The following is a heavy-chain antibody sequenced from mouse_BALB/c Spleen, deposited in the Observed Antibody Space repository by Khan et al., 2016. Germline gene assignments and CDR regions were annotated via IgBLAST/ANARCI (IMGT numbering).Heavy chain of an antibody. Sequence: EVQLQESGPGLVKPSQSLSLTCSVTGYSITSGYFWNWIRQFPGNKLEWMGYISYDVYNYYNPSLTNRISITRDTSKNQFFLQLNSLTSEDSATYYCARDGYGGWFAYWGQGTLVTVSA. V-gene: IGHV3-6*02. D-gene: IGHD2-2*01. CDR1: GYSITSGYF. CDR2: ISYDVYN. J-gene: IGHJ3*01. CDR3: ARDGYGGWFAY.